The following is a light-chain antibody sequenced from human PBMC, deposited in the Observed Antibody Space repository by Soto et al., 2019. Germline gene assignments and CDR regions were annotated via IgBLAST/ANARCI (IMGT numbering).Light chain of an antibody. V-gene: IGKV3-15*01. CDR2: GAS. Sequence: VMTQSPATLSVSPGESATLSCRASQSVNSHLAWYQQKLGQAPRVLIYGASTRATGIPDRFSGSGSGTEFTLTISSLQSEDFAVYYCQQYNNWPPITFGQGTRLEIK. CDR3: QQYNNWPPIT. CDR1: QSVNSH. J-gene: IGKJ5*01.